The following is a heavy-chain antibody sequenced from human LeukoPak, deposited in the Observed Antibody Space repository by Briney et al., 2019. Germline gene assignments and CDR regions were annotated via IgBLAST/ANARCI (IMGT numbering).Heavy chain of an antibody. CDR2: IVVGSGNT. CDR3: AASPGYGDAPFN. D-gene: IGHD4-17*01. Sequence: SVKVSCKASGFTFTSSAMQRVRQARGQRLGWIGWIVVGSGNTNYAQKFQERVTITRDMSTSTAYMELSSLRSEDTAVYYCAASPGYGDAPFNWGQGTLVTVSS. J-gene: IGHJ4*02. V-gene: IGHV1-58*02. CDR1: GFTFTSSA.